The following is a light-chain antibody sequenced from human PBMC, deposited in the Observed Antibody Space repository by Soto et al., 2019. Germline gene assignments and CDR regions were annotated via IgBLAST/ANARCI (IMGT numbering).Light chain of an antibody. J-gene: IGLJ3*02. Sequence: QSVLTQPASVSGSPGQSITISCTGTSSDVGGYNYVSWFQQHPGKAPKLMISVVSNRPSGISNRFSGSKSGNTASLTISGLQAEDEADYYCSSYTTSSSWVFGGGTKLTVL. CDR2: VVS. CDR1: SSDVGGYNY. V-gene: IGLV2-14*01. CDR3: SSYTTSSSWV.